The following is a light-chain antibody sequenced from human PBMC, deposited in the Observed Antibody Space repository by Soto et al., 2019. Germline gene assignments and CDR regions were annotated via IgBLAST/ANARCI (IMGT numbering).Light chain of an antibody. V-gene: IGLV2-14*03. CDR3: ISYTSSAPFYV. CDR2: DVN. J-gene: IGLJ1*01. CDR1: STDVDGYDY. Sequence: QSALTQPASVSGSPGQSITISCTGASTDVDGYDYVSWYQQHPGQAPKLMIYDVNNRPSGVSYRFSGSKSGDTASLTISGLQAEDDADYYCISYTSSAPFYVFGTGTKVTVL.